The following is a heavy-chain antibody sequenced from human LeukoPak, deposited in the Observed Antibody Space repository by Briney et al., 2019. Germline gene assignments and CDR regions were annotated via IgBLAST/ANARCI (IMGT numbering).Heavy chain of an antibody. CDR2: ISSSSSYI. CDR1: GFTFSSYS. V-gene: IGHV3-21*01. Sequence: PGGSLRLSCAASGFTFSSYSMNWVRQAPGKGLEWVSSISSSSSYIYYADSVKGRFTISRDNAKNSLYLQMNSLRAEDTAVYYCARGDIGSSWLFDYWGQGTLVTVSS. D-gene: IGHD6-13*01. CDR3: ARGDIGSSWLFDY. J-gene: IGHJ4*02.